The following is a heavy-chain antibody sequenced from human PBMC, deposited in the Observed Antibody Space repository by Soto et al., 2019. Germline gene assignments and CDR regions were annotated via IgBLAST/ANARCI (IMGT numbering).Heavy chain of an antibody. V-gene: IGHV4-39*01. D-gene: IGHD3-3*02. CDR3: ARHSLALRKNNWFDP. Sequence: LCLTCTVSCDSLIISDFSWGWVRQPPGKGLEWIGSIFYLGSSYYNPSLKSRVTMSVDTSKNQFSLRLRSVTAADTALYFCARHSLALRKNNWFDPWGQGIMVTVSS. J-gene: IGHJ5*02. CDR1: CDSLIISDFS. CDR2: IFYLGSS.